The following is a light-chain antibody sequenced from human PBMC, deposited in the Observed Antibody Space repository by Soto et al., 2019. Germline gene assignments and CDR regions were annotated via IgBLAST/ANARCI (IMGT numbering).Light chain of an antibody. CDR1: QSVSST. CDR2: GAS. J-gene: IGKJ4*01. CDR3: QQYNNWPLT. V-gene: IGKV3-15*01. Sequence: ELVLTQSPGTLSLSPGERATLSCRASQSVSSTLAWYQQKPGQAPRLLIYGASTRATGIPARFSGSGSGTEFTLTISSLQSEDFAVYYCQQYNNWPLTFGGGTKV.